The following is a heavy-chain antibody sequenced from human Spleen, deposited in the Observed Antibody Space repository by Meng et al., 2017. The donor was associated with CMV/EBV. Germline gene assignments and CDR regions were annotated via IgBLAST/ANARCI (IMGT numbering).Heavy chain of an antibody. CDR1: GFTFSGYG. V-gene: IGHV3-30*02. J-gene: IGHJ4*02. Sequence: GGSLRLSCAASGFTFSGYGMHWVRQAPGKGLEWVAFIRYDGSNKYYADSVKGRFTISRDNSKNTLYLQMNSLRAEDTAVYYCAKDPYYYDSSGYYYEGYFDYWGQGTLVTVPS. CDR3: AKDPYYYDSSGYYYEGYFDY. CDR2: IRYDGSNK. D-gene: IGHD3-22*01.